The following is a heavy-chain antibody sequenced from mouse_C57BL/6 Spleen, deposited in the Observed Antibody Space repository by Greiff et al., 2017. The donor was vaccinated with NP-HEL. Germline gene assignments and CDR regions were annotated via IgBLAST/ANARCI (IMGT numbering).Heavy chain of an antibody. CDR2: ISGGGGNT. CDR3: ANLITTVVAGGYFDV. V-gene: IGHV5-9*01. Sequence: EVMLVESGGGLVKPGGSLKLSCAASGFTFSSYTMSWVRQTPEKRLEWVATISGGGGNTYYPDSVKGRFTISRDNAKNTLYLQMSSLRSEDTALYYCANLITTVVAGGYFDVWGTGTTVTVSS. J-gene: IGHJ1*03. CDR1: GFTFSSYT. D-gene: IGHD1-1*01.